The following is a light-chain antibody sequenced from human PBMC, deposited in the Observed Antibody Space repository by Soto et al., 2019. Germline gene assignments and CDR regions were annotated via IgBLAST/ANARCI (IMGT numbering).Light chain of an antibody. CDR3: QQYDSSPPFALT. CDR2: GAS. CDR1: QSVSISY. Sequence: EIVLTQSPGTLSLSQGERATLSCSASQSVSISYLAWYQQRPGQAPRLLIYGASGRATGIPGRFSGSGSGTDFTLTINRLEPEDFAVYYCQQYDSSPPFALTFGGGTKVDIK. V-gene: IGKV3-20*01. J-gene: IGKJ4*01.